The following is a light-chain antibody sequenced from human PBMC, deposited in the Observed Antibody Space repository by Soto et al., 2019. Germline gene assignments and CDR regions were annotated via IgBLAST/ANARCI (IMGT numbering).Light chain of an antibody. CDR2: AAS. CDR3: QQSYSTPGT. J-gene: IGKJ1*01. CDR1: QSISNY. V-gene: IGKV1-39*01. Sequence: DTQMTQSPSSLSASVGDRVTITCRASQSISNYLNWYQQKPGKAPNLLIYAASSLQSGVPSRLSGSVSGTDFTLTISSLQGEDFETRCCQQSYSTPGTFGQGTMVEIK.